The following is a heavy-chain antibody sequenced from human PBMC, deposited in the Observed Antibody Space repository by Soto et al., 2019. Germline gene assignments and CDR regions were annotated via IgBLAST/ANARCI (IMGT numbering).Heavy chain of an antibody. CDR1: GGSISSGDYY. CDR3: ARVESITMIVVPSYYFDY. Sequence: QVQLQESGPGLVKPSQTLSLTCTVSGGSISSGDYYWSWIRQPPGKGLEWIGYIYYSGSTYYNPSLKSRVTISVDTSKNQFSLKLSSVTAADTAVYYCARVESITMIVVPSYYFDYWGQGTLVTVSS. V-gene: IGHV4-30-4*01. D-gene: IGHD3-22*01. CDR2: IYYSGST. J-gene: IGHJ4*02.